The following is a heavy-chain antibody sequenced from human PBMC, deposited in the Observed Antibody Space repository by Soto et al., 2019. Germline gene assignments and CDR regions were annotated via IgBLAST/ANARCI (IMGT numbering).Heavy chain of an antibody. D-gene: IGHD6-13*01. CDR3: ERHSSSWYGYFEY. J-gene: IGHJ4*02. Sequence: TVAGGKSSSYCWRWIIQPPGKGLEWIGYIYYSGSTNYNPSLKSRVTISVDTSKNQFSLKLSSVTAADTAVYYCERHSSSWYGYFEYWGQGTLVTVSS. CDR1: GGKSSSYC. V-gene: IGHV4-59*01. CDR2: IYYSGST.